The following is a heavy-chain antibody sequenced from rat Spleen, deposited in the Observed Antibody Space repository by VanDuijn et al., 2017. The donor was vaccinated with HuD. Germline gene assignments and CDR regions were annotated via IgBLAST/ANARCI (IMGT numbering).Heavy chain of an antibody. D-gene: IGHD1-11*01. V-gene: IGHV3-1*01. CDR3: ARWIYGYFDS. Sequence: EVQLQESGPGLVKPSQSLSLTCSVTGYSITSSYRWNWIRKFPGNKMEWIGHISYSGSTTYNPSLKSRISINRDTSKNQFFLQLTSVTTEDTATYYCARWIYGYFDSWGQGVMVTVSS. CDR1: GYSITSSY. CDR2: ISYSGST. J-gene: IGHJ2*01.